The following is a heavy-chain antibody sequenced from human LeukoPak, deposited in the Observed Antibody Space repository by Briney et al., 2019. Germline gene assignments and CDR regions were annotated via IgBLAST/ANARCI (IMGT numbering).Heavy chain of an antibody. D-gene: IGHD5-18*01. CDR2: ISAGGGST. V-gene: IGHV3-23*01. J-gene: IGHJ4*02. CDR3: AKRIRDTAMAYFDY. Sequence: PGGSLRLSCAASGFTFSSYAMSWVRQAPGKGLEWVSAISAGGGSTYYADSVKGRFTISRDISKNTLYLQMNSLRAEDTAVYYCAKRIRDTAMAYFDYWGQGTQVTVSS. CDR1: GFTFSSYA.